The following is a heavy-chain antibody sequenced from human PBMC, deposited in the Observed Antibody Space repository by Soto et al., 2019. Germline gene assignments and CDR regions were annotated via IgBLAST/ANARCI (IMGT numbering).Heavy chain of an antibody. V-gene: IGHV3-30-3*01. Sequence: GGSLRLSCAASGFTFSSYAMSWVRQAPGKGLEWVAVISYDGSNKYYADSVKGRFTISRDNSKNTLYLQMNSLRAEDTAVYYCARDIRYYYGMDVWGQGTTVTVSS. CDR2: ISYDGSNK. D-gene: IGHD1-20*01. CDR1: GFTFSSYA. J-gene: IGHJ6*02. CDR3: ARDIRYYYGMDV.